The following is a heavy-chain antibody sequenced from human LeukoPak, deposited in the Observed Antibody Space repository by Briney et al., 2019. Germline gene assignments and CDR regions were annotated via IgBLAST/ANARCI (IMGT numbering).Heavy chain of an antibody. V-gene: IGHV4-34*01. Sequence: SETLSLTCAVYGGSFSGYYWSWIRQPPGKGLEWIGEINHSGGTNYNPSLKSRVTISVDTSKNQFSLKLSSVTAADTAVYYCARGIVVVPAAHYYFDYWGQGTLVTVSS. CDR2: INHSGGT. CDR1: GGSFSGYY. CDR3: ARGIVVVPAAHYYFDY. J-gene: IGHJ4*02. D-gene: IGHD2-2*01.